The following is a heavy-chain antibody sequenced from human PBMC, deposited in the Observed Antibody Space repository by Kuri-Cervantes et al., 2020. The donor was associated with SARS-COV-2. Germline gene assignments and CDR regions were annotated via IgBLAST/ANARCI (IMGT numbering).Heavy chain of an antibody. CDR3: ARDAGSCAVTTICDWYFDL. D-gene: IGHD4-17*01. J-gene: IGHJ2*01. CDR1: GYTFTSYY. CDR2: INPSGGST. Sequence: ASVKVSCKASGYTFTSYYMHWVRQAPGQGLEWMGIINPSGGSTSYAQKFQGRVTMTRDTSTSTAYMELSSLRSEDTAVYYCARDAGSCAVTTICDWYFDLWGRGTLVTVSS. V-gene: IGHV1-46*01.